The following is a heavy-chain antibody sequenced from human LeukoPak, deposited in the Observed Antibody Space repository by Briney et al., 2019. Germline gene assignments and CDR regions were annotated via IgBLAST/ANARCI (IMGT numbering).Heavy chain of an antibody. CDR3: ARGHGVYFDYAFDI. D-gene: IGHD3-9*01. V-gene: IGHV4-61*02. Sequence: PSQTLSLTCTVSGDSISSGEYYWSWIRQPAGKGLEWIGRISSSGSTNYNPSLKSRVTISVDTSKNQFSLKLSSVTAADTAVYYCARGHGVYFDYAFDIWGQGTMVTVSS. J-gene: IGHJ3*02. CDR2: ISSSGST. CDR1: GDSISSGEYY.